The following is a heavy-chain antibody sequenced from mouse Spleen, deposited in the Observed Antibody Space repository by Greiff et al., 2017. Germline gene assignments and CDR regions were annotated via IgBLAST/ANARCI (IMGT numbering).Heavy chain of an antibody. CDR2: SRNKANDYTT. D-gene: IGHD1-1*01. J-gene: IGHJ1*01. CDR3: ARDANYGSQWYFDV. Sequence: EVQGVESGGGLVQSGRSLRLSCATSGFTFSDFYMEWVRQAPGKGLEWIAASRNKANDYTTEYSASVKGRFIVSRDTSQSILYLQMNALRAEDTAIYYCARDANYGSQWYFDVWGAGTTVTVSS. V-gene: IGHV7-1*01. CDR1: GFTFSDFY.